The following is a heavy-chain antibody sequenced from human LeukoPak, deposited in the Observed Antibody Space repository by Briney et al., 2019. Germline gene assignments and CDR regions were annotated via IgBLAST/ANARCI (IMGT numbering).Heavy chain of an antibody. V-gene: IGHV3-48*04. Sequence: GGSLRLSCAASGFTFSSYSMNWVRQAPGKGLEWVSYISSSGSTIYYADSVQGRFTISRDNAKNSLYLQMNSLRAEDTAVYYCARYYYYYMDVWGKGTTVTISS. CDR1: GFTFSSYS. CDR3: ARYYYYYMDV. CDR2: ISSSGSTI. J-gene: IGHJ6*03.